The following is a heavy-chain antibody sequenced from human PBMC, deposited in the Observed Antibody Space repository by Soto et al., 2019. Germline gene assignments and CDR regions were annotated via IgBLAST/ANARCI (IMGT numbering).Heavy chain of an antibody. J-gene: IGHJ4*02. Sequence: SETLSLTCTVSSGSIAGSFWSWIRQPPGKGLEWIGYIYYTGTTSYNPSLKSRVTISVDTSRNQFSLRLSSVTAADTAVYYCARSIGGDPYYFDYWGQGTLVTVSS. D-gene: IGHD4-17*01. V-gene: IGHV4-59*01. CDR3: ARSIGGDPYYFDY. CDR1: SGSIAGSF. CDR2: IYYTGTT.